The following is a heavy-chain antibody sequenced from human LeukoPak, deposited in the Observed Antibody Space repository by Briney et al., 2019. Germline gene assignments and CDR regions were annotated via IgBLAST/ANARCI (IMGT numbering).Heavy chain of an antibody. CDR2: ISSNGGST. D-gene: IGHD1-26*01. Sequence: PGGSLRLSCAASGFTFSSYAMHWVRQAPGKGLEYVSAISSNGGSTYYANSVKGRFTISRDNSKNTLYLQMGSLRAEDTAVYYCARGMVGATNWFDPWGQGTLVTVSS. V-gene: IGHV3-64*01. CDR1: GFTFSSYA. CDR3: ARGMVGATNWFDP. J-gene: IGHJ5*02.